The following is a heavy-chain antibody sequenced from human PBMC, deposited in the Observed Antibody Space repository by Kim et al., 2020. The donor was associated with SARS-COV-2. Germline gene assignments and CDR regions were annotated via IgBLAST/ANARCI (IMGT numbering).Heavy chain of an antibody. CDR2: ISYDGRSR. D-gene: IGHD3-10*01. Sequence: GGSLRLSCAASGFTFSSYSIQWVHLAPDKGLEWVAVISYDGRSRFYADSVMGRFTVSRDDSKNTVFLQMDSLRPEDTAVYYCARGYLSGSRDKGWFDPWGQGTLVTVSS. CDR3: ARGYLSGSRDKGWFDP. J-gene: IGHJ5*02. V-gene: IGHV3-30*04. CDR1: GFTFSSYS.